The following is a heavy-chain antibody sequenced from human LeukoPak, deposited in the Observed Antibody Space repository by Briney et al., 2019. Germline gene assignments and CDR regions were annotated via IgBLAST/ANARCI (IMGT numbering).Heavy chain of an antibody. CDR3: ARGEPYYYGMDV. CDR1: GASISSYY. V-gene: IGHV4-59*01. J-gene: IGHJ6*02. CDR2: IYYSGST. Sequence: PSETLSLTCSVSGASISSYYWSWIRQPPGKGLEWIGNIYYSGSTNYNPSLKSRVTISVDTSKNQFSLKLSSVTAADTAVYYCARGEPYYYGMDVWGQGTTVTVSS.